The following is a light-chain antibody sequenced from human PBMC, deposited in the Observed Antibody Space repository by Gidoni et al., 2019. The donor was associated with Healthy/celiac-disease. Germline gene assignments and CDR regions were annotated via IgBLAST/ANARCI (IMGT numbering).Light chain of an antibody. J-gene: IGKJ4*01. CDR3: QQSYSTPT. CDR1: QSISSY. V-gene: IGKV1-39*01. Sequence: DIQMTQSPSSLSASVGDRVTITCRASQSISSYLNWYQQKPGKAPKLLIYAASSLQSGFPSRFSGRGSGTDFTLTISSLQPEDFATYYCQQSYSTPTFGGGTKVEIK. CDR2: AAS.